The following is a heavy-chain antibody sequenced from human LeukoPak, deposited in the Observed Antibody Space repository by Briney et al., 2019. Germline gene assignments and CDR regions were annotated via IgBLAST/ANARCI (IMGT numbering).Heavy chain of an antibody. J-gene: IGHJ5*02. V-gene: IGHV4-34*01. CDR3: VRGLTVYDYIWGSYRSRSWFDP. Sequence: SETLSLTCAVYGGSFSGCYWSWLRQPPGKGLEWIGEINHSGSTKYNPSLKSRVTISVDTSKNQVSLKLSSVTAADTAVYYCVRGLTVYDYIWGSYRSRSWFDPWGQGTLVTVSS. CDR2: INHSGST. CDR1: GGSFSGCY. D-gene: IGHD3-16*02.